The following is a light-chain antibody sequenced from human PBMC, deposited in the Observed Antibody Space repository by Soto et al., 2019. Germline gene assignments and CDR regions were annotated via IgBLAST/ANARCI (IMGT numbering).Light chain of an antibody. CDR3: QQYYSVPLS. Sequence: DIVMTQSPDSLAVSLGERATINCKSSQSVLYTYNNQNCLAWYQQKPGQPPKLLIYWASTRESGVPDRFSGSGSGTDFTLTIGSLQAEDVAVDHCQQYYSVPLSFGGGTKVEIK. CDR1: QSVLYTYNNQNC. CDR2: WAS. J-gene: IGKJ4*01. V-gene: IGKV4-1*01.